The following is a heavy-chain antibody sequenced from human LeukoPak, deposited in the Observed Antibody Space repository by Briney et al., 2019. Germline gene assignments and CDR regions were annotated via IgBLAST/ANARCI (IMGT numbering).Heavy chain of an antibody. CDR1: GGSTSSSSHY. D-gene: IGHD1-26*01. V-gene: IGHV4-39*07. Sequence: SETLSLTCTVSGGSTSSSSHYWGWIRQPPGKGLEWIGSIYYGGSTYYNPSLKSRVTISVDTSKNQFSLKLSSVTAADTAVYYCARMPPVGGSYVYWGQGTLVTVSS. CDR3: ARMPPVGGSYVY. CDR2: IYYGGST. J-gene: IGHJ4*02.